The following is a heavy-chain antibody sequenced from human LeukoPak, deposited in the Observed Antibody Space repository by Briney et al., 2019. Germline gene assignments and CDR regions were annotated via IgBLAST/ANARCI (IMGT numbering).Heavy chain of an antibody. V-gene: IGHV4-39*07. CDR1: GGSISSSSYY. D-gene: IGHD2-2*01. J-gene: IGHJ5*02. CDR2: IYYSGST. Sequence: SETLSLTCTVSGGSISSSSYYWGWIRQPPGKGLEWIGSIYYSGSTYYNPSLKSRVTISVDTSKNQFSLKLSSVTAADTAVYYCARGYCTSTNCNNWFDPWGQGVLVTVSS. CDR3: ARGYCTSTNCNNWFDP.